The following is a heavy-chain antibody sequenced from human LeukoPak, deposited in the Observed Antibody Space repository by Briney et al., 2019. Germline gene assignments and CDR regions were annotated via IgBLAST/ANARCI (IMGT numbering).Heavy chain of an antibody. V-gene: IGHV3-48*03. J-gene: IGHJ4*02. CDR3: ARKVTGTTIFDY. D-gene: IGHD1-1*01. Sequence: GGSLRLSCAASGFTFSSYEGNWVRQAPGKGLEWISYISSGGNTIYYADSVKGRFTISRDNARNSVYLQMNSLRAEDTAVYYCARKVTGTTIFDYWGQGTLVTVSS. CDR1: GFTFSSYE. CDR2: ISSGGNTI.